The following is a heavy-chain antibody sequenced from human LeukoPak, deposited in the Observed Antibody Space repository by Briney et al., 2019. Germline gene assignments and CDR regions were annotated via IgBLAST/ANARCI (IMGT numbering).Heavy chain of an antibody. D-gene: IGHD3-3*01. V-gene: IGHV1-8*03. CDR2: MNPNSGNT. CDR1: GYTFTSYD. CDR3: TREIIGSSITIFGVVITSTTYYYMDV. Sequence: ASVKVSCKASGYTFTSYDINWVRQATGQGLEWMGWMNPNSGNTGYAQKFQGRVTITRNTSISTAYMELSSLRSEDTAVYYCTREIIGSSITIFGVVITSTTYYYMDVWGKGTTVTVSS. J-gene: IGHJ6*03.